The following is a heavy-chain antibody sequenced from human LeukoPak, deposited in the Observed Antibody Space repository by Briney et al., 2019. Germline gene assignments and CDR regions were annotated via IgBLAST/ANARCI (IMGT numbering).Heavy chain of an antibody. V-gene: IGHV1-2*02. J-gene: IGHJ4*02. D-gene: IGHD4-17*01. CDR3: ARGSDYGDYLAAVY. CDR2: INPNSGDT. Sequence: ASAKVSCKASGYTFTGYYMHWVRQAPGQGLEWMGWINPNSGDTKYAQKFQGRVTMTRDTSISTAYMELSRLTSDDTAVYYCARGSDYGDYLAAVYWGQGTLVTVSS. CDR1: GYTFTGYY.